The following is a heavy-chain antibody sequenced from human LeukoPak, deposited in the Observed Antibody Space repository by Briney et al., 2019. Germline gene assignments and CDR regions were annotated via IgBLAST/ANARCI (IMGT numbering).Heavy chain of an antibody. CDR3: ARDRALIVVDDVYGMDV. D-gene: IGHD3-22*01. J-gene: IGHJ6*02. V-gene: IGHV4-39*07. Sequence: SETLSLTCTVSGGSINSSTYYWAWIRQSPGRGLEWIGSIYYSGNTYYNPSLKSRVTISVDTSKNQVSLKVRSVTAADTAMYYCARDRALIVVDDVYGMDVWGQGTTVTVSS. CDR2: IYYSGNT. CDR1: GGSINSSTYY.